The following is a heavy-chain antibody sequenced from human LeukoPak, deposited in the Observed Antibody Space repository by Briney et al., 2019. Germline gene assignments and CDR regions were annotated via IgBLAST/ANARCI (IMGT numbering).Heavy chain of an antibody. J-gene: IGHJ4*02. CDR2: INWNGGST. CDR3: ARDRCSGGSCYLFDY. V-gene: IGHV3-20*04. D-gene: IGHD2-15*01. CDR1: GFTFDDYG. Sequence: GGSLRLSCAAFGFTFDDYGMSWVRQAPGKGLEWVSGINWNGGSTGYADSVKGRFTISRDNAKNSLYLQMNSLRAEDTALYYCARDRCSGGSCYLFDYWGQGTLVTVSS.